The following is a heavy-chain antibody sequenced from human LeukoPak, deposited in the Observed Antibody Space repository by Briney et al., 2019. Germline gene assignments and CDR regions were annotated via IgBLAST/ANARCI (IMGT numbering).Heavy chain of an antibody. CDR3: ARDPGDGYCSSTSCYS. CDR1: GLTFSTYS. V-gene: IGHV3-30*03. CDR2: ISYDGSNK. D-gene: IGHD2-2*01. Sequence: GGSLRLSCEVSGLTFSTYSMNWVRQAPGKGLEWVAVISYDGSNKYYADSVKGRFTISRDNSKNTLYLQMNSLRAEDTAVYYCARDPGDGYCSSTSCYSWGQGTLVTVSS. J-gene: IGHJ5*02.